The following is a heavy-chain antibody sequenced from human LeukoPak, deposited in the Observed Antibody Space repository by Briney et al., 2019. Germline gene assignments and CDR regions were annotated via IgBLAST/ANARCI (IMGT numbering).Heavy chain of an antibody. Sequence: GGSLRLSCAASGFTFSSYWMHWVRHAPGTGLVWVSRINSDGSSTSYADSVKGRFTISRDNAKNTLYLQMNSLRAEDTAVYYCARGRYSGSYLDYWGQGTLVTVSS. D-gene: IGHD1-26*01. V-gene: IGHV3-74*01. J-gene: IGHJ4*02. CDR3: ARGRYSGSYLDY. CDR1: GFTFSSYW. CDR2: INSDGSST.